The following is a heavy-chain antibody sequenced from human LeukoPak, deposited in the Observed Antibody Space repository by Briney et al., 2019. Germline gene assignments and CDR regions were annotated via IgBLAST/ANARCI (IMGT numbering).Heavy chain of an antibody. J-gene: IGHJ3*02. Sequence: EASVKVSCKASGGTFSSYAISWVRQAAGQGLEWMGRIIPILGIANYAQKFQGRVTITADKSPSTANLELRSLRSDDTAVYYRARDTGLYCSGGSCASDDAFDIWGQGTMVTVSS. CDR3: ARDTGLYCSGGSCASDDAFDI. D-gene: IGHD2-15*01. CDR2: IIPILGIA. V-gene: IGHV1-69*04. CDR1: GGTFSSYA.